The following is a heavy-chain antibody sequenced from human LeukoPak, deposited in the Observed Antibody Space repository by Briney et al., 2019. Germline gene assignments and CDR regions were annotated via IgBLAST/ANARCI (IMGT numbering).Heavy chain of an antibody. Sequence: PGCSLRLPCAASGFTFDDYAMHWVRQAPGTGLEWVSLISGDGGSTYYADSVKARFTISRDNSKNSLYLQMNSLRTEDSALYYGAKVFWTGAYCGGDCFAAFDIWGQGTMVTVSS. CDR1: GFTFDDYA. J-gene: IGHJ3*02. D-gene: IGHD2-21*02. V-gene: IGHV3-43*02. CDR3: AKVFWTGAYCGGDCFAAFDI. CDR2: ISGDGGST.